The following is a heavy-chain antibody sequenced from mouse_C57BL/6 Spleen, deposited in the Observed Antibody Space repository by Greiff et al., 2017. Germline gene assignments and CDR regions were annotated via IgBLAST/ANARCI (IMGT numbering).Heavy chain of an antibody. Sequence: LVKPGASVKIPCTASGYTFTDYNMDWVKQSHGKSLEWIGDINPNNGGTIYNQKFKGKATLTVDKSSSTAYMELRSLTSEDTAVYYCARQGLHYYAMDYWGQGTSVTVSS. J-gene: IGHJ4*01. CDR2: INPNNGGT. D-gene: IGHD3-1*01. CDR1: GYTFTDYN. CDR3: ARQGLHYYAMDY. V-gene: IGHV1-18*01.